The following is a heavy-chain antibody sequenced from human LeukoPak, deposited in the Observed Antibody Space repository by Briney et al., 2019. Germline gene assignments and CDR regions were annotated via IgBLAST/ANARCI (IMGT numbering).Heavy chain of an antibody. V-gene: IGHV4-31*03. Sequence: PSETLSLTCTVSGGSISSGGYYWSWIRQHPGKGLEWIGYIYYSGSTYYNPSLKSRVTISVDTSKNQFSLKLSSVTAADTAVYYCARNYYDSSSPSGPFDYWGQGTLVTVSS. D-gene: IGHD3-22*01. CDR3: ARNYYDSSSPSGPFDY. J-gene: IGHJ4*02. CDR1: GGSISSGGYY. CDR2: IYYSGST.